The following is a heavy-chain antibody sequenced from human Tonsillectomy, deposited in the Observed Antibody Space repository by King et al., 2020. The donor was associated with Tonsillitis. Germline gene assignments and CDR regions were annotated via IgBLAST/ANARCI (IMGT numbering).Heavy chain of an antibody. Sequence: QLQESGPGLVKPSETLSLTCTVSGGSISSSSYYWGWIRQPPGKRLEWIGSIYYSGSTYYNPSLKSRVSISVDTSKKQFSLKLSSVTAADTAVYYCARHGLLWSGYWGGLDVWGQGTTVTVSS. D-gene: IGHD3-3*01. V-gene: IGHV4-39*01. CDR3: ARHGLLWSGYWGGLDV. CDR2: IYYSGST. J-gene: IGHJ6*02. CDR1: GGSISSSSYY.